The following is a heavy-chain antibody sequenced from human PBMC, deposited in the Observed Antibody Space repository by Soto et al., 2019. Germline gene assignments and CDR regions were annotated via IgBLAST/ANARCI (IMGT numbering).Heavy chain of an antibody. V-gene: IGHV3-23*01. J-gene: IGHJ4*02. D-gene: IGHD2-2*01. CDR3: AKLGSSSWSPHYYFDY. Sequence: GGSLRLSCAASGFTFNNYAMGWVRQTPGKGLEWVSAITGSGSDTYYADSVKGRFTISRDNSKNTRYLQMNSLRAEDTAVYYCAKLGSSSWSPHYYFDYWGQGTLVTVSS. CDR2: ITGSGSDT. CDR1: GFTFNNYA.